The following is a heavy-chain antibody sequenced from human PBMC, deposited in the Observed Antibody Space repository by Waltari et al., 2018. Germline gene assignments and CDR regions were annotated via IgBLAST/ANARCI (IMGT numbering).Heavy chain of an antibody. Sequence: QVQLLQSGAEVKKPGASVKVSCKASGYTFGAYGITWVRQAPGQGLEWMGWISAYNGNTKSAQKFQGRVTMTTDTSTSTAYMELGSLRSDDTAVYYCAKANMDTPMGTDYWGQGTLVTVSS. J-gene: IGHJ4*02. CDR1: GYTFGAYG. V-gene: IGHV1-18*01. CDR3: AKANMDTPMGTDY. CDR2: ISAYNGNT. D-gene: IGHD5-18*01.